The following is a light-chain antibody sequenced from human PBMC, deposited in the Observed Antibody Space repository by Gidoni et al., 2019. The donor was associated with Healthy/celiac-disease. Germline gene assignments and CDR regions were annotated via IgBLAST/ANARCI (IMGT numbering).Light chain of an antibody. CDR3: QAWDSSIFVV. J-gene: IGLJ2*01. V-gene: IGLV3-1*01. CDR1: KLGDKY. Sequence: SYELTQPHSVSVSPGQTASITCSGDKLGDKYACWYQQKPGQSPVLVIYQDSKRPSGIPERFSGSNSGNTATLTISGAQAMDEADYYCQAWDSSIFVVFGGGTKLTVL. CDR2: QDS.